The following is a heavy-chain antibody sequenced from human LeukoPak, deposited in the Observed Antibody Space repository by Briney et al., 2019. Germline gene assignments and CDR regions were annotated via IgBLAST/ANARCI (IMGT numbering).Heavy chain of an antibody. D-gene: IGHD3-22*01. CDR1: GFTFSAYS. J-gene: IGHJ4*02. CDR2: ISSSSTYI. CDR3: ARDGYDSSGYPGY. V-gene: IGHV3-21*06. Sequence: GGSLRLSCATSGFTFSAYSMDWVRQAPGKGLEWVSLISSSSTYIYYADSVKGRFTISRDNAKNSLYLQMNSPRAEDTAVYYCARDGYDSSGYPGYWGQGTLVTVTS.